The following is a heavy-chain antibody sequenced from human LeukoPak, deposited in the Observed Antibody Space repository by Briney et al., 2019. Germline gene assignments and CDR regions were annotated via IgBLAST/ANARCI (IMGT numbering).Heavy chain of an antibody. J-gene: IGHJ3*02. D-gene: IGHD1-1*01. Sequence: VASVKVSCKASGYTFTSFDINWVRQATGQRLEWMGWMNPKSGSAGYARNFQGRVTFTRDTSISTAYMELSSLTSEDTAVYYCARADYEGNNWRDDAFDNWGQGTMVTVSS. V-gene: IGHV1-8*03. CDR2: MNPKSGSA. CDR1: GYTFTSFD. CDR3: ARADYEGNNWRDDAFDN.